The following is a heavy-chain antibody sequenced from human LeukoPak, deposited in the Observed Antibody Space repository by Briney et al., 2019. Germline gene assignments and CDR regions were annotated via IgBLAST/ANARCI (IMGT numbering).Heavy chain of an antibody. CDR2: INYHGSDR. CDR1: GFTFSGYW. CDR3: TRGDPDF. V-gene: IGHV3-7*01. Sequence: GGSLRLSCAASGFTFSGYWMQWVRQAPGKGLEWVANINYHGSDRYYVDSVKGRFTISRDNSKNSLYLQMNSLRVEGTAVYYCTRGDPDFWGQGTLVAVSS. J-gene: IGHJ4*02. D-gene: IGHD1-14*01.